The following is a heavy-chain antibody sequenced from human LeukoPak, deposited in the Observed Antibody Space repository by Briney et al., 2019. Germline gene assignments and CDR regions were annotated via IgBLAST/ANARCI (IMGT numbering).Heavy chain of an antibody. D-gene: IGHD6-13*01. CDR2: ISSSSSTI. CDR3: ARGDSSSWNKYYMDV. CDR1: GFTFSSYS. J-gene: IGHJ6*03. Sequence: GGSLRLSCAASGFTFSSYSMNWVRQAPGKGLEWVSYISSSSSTIYYADSVKGRFTISRDNAKNSLYLQMNSLRAEDTAVYYCARGDSSSWNKYYMDVWGKGTTVTISS. V-gene: IGHV3-48*01.